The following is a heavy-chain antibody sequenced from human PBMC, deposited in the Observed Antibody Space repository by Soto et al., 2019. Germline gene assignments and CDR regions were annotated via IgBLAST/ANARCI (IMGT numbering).Heavy chain of an antibody. V-gene: IGHV5-51*01. CDR3: ARNRLRQYYYGMDV. CDR1: GYSFANYW. J-gene: IGHJ6*02. D-gene: IGHD3-10*01. Sequence: GESLEISCQGSGYSFANYWIAWVRQMPGKGLEWVGVIYPGDSDTRYSPSFRGQVTISADTSISHVYLQWSSLKASDTAMYYCARNRLRQYYYGMDVWGQGTTVTVSS. CDR2: IYPGDSDT.